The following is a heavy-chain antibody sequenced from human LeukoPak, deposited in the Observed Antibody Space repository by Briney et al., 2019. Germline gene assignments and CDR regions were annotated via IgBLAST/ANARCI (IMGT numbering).Heavy chain of an antibody. CDR2: ISSSSSAI. D-gene: IGHD2-15*01. Sequence: GGSLRLSCAPPGFTFSSYSMNWVRQAPGKGLEWVSYISSSSSAIYYADSVKGRFTISRDNAKNSLYLQMNSLRDEDTAVYYCARDFCSGGSCYPDAFDIWGQGTMVTVSS. CDR3: ARDFCSGGSCYPDAFDI. J-gene: IGHJ3*02. CDR1: GFTFSSYS. V-gene: IGHV3-48*02.